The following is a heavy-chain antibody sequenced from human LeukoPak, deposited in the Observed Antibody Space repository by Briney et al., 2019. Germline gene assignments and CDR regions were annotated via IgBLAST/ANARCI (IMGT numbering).Heavy chain of an antibody. CDR3: ARHGPGYYYYGMDV. CDR2: IYYSGST. Sequence: SEPLSLTCTVSGGSISSYYWSWIRQPPGKGLEWIGYIYYSGSTNYNPSLQSRVTISVDTSKNQFSLKLSSVTAADTAVYYCARHGPGYYYYGMDVWGQGTTVTVSS. V-gene: IGHV4-59*08. J-gene: IGHJ6*02. CDR1: GGSISSYY. D-gene: IGHD3-10*01.